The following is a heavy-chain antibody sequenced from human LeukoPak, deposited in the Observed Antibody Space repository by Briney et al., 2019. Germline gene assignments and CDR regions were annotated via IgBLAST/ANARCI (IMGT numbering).Heavy chain of an antibody. D-gene: IGHD3-10*02. CDR1: GFTFSNYG. CDR3: AELGITMIGGV. V-gene: IGHV3-30*02. CDR2: IRFDVSNK. Sequence: HLGGSLRLSCAASGFTFSNYGVHWVRQAPGKGLEWVSFIRFDVSNKYYADSVKGRFTISRDSSKNTLYLQMNSLRAEDTAVYYCAELGITMIGGVWGKGTTVTISS. J-gene: IGHJ6*04.